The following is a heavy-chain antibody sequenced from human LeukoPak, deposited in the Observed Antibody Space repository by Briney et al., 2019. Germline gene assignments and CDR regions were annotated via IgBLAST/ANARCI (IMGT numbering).Heavy chain of an antibody. CDR3: ARMSTVTTFTPPHFDY. CDR2: IYYSGST. Sequence: PSETLSLTCTVSGGSISSGDYYWSWIRQPPGKGLEWIGYIYYSGSTYYNPSLKSRVTISVDTSKNQFSLKLSSVTAADTAVYYCARMSTVTTFTPPHFDYWGQGTLVTVSS. D-gene: IGHD4-17*01. CDR1: GGSISSGDYY. J-gene: IGHJ4*02. V-gene: IGHV4-30-4*01.